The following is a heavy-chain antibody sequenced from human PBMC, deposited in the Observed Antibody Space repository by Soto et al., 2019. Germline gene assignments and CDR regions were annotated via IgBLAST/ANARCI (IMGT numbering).Heavy chain of an antibody. J-gene: IGHJ3*02. CDR3: ARSDTAMVTDAFDI. Sequence: VASVKVSCKASGYTFTSYGISWVRQAPGQGLEWMGWISAYNGNTNYAQKLQGRVTMTTDTSTSTAYMELRSLRSDDTAVYYCARSDTAMVTDAFDIWGQGTMVTVSS. V-gene: IGHV1-18*01. CDR2: ISAYNGNT. D-gene: IGHD5-18*01. CDR1: GYTFTSYG.